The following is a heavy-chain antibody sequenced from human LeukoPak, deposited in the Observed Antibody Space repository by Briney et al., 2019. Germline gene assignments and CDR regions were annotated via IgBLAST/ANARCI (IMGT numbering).Heavy chain of an antibody. CDR1: GYTFTSYY. CDR2: INPSGGST. Sequence: ASVKVSCKASGYTFTSYYMHWVRQAPGQGLEWMGIINPSGGSTSYAQKFQGRVTMTRDTSTSTVYMVLSSLRSEDTAVYYCARDPSPDSSGYYPDDYWGQGTLVTVSS. V-gene: IGHV1-46*01. D-gene: IGHD3-22*01. CDR3: ARDPSPDSSGYYPDDY. J-gene: IGHJ4*02.